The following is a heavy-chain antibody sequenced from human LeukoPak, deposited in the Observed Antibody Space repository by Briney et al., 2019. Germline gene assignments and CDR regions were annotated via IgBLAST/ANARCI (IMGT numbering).Heavy chain of an antibody. V-gene: IGHV3-30*18. CDR2: ISYDGSDK. CDR1: GFTFSSYG. CDR3: AKVAGIAAAGRDAFDI. Sequence: PGGSLRLSCAASGFTFSSYGMHWVRQAPGKGLEWVAVISYDGSDKYYADSVKGRFTISRDNSKNTLYLQMNSLRAEDTAVYYCAKVAGIAAAGRDAFDIWGQGTMVTVSS. J-gene: IGHJ3*02. D-gene: IGHD6-13*01.